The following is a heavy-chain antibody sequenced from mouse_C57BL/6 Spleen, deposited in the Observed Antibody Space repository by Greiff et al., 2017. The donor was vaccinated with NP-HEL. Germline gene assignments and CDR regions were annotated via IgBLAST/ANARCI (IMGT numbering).Heavy chain of an antibody. D-gene: IGHD2-1*01. J-gene: IGHJ4*01. Sequence: VKLVESGPGLVAPSQSLSITCTVSGFSLTSYAISWVRQPPGKGLEWLGVIWTGGGTNYTPALKSRLSISKDNSKSQVFLKMNSLQTDDTARYYCARKCGNYDYYAMDYWVKEPQSPSPQ. CDR2: IWTGGGT. CDR1: GFSLTSYA. V-gene: IGHV2-9-1*01. CDR3: ARKCGNYDYYAMDY.